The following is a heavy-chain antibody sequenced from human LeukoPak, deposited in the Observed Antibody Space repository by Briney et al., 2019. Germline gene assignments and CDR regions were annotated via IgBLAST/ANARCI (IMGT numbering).Heavy chain of an antibody. CDR1: GFTFSSSS. CDR2: ISSSSTYI. D-gene: IGHD6-13*01. Sequence: GGSLRLSCAASGFTFSSSSMKWVRQAPGKGLEWVSSISSSSTYIDYADSVKGRFTISRDNAKNSMYLQMNSLRAEDTAVYYCASGSLQLVQDDWGQGTLVTVSS. J-gene: IGHJ4*02. CDR3: ASGSLQLVQDD. V-gene: IGHV3-21*01.